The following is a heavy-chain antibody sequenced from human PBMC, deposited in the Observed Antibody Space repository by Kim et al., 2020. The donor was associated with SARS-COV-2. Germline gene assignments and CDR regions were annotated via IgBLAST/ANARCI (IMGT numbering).Heavy chain of an antibody. V-gene: IGHV4-34*01. CDR3: AVEIAANYAFDI. D-gene: IGHD6-6*01. J-gene: IGHJ3*02. Sequence: PSLKSRFTISVDTSKTQFSLKLSSVTAADTAVYYFAVEIAANYAFDIWGQGTMVTVSS.